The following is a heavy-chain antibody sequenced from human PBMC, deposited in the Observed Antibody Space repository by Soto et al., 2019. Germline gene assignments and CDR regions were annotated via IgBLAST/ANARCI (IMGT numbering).Heavy chain of an antibody. V-gene: IGHV3-23*01. D-gene: IGHD2-15*01. CDR2: IDGSGGDT. CDR1: GFTFSSYA. Sequence: GESLKISCAASGFTFSSYAMAWVRQAPGTGLEWVSVIDGSGGDTSLADSVKGRFSISRDNSKKMLYLHMNSLRVEDTAVYYCAREPRYCRGGSCSITGDAYDIWGQGTMVTVSS. CDR3: AREPRYCRGGSCSITGDAYDI. J-gene: IGHJ3*02.